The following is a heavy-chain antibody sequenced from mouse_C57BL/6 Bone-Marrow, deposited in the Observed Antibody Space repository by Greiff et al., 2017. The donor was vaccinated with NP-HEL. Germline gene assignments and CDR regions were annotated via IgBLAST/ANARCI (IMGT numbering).Heavy chain of an antibody. J-gene: IGHJ3*01. Sequence: EVKLQQSGAELVRPGASVKLSCTASGFNIKDDYMHWVKQRPEQGLEWIGWIDPENGDTEYASKFQGKATITADTSSNTAYLQLSSLTSEDTAVYYCTTSWDGFAYWGQGTLVTVSA. V-gene: IGHV14-4*01. CDR3: TTSWDGFAY. D-gene: IGHD4-1*01. CDR2: IDPENGDT. CDR1: GFNIKDDY.